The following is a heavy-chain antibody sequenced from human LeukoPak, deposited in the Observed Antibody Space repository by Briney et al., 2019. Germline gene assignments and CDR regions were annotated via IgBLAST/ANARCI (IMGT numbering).Heavy chain of an antibody. D-gene: IGHD3-22*01. CDR2: ISAYNGNT. CDR1: GYTFSTSD. J-gene: IGHJ4*02. Sequence: AASVKVSCKASGYTFSTSDISWVRQAPGQGLEWMGWISAYNGNTNYAQKLQGRVTMTTDTSTSTAYMELRSLRSDDTAVYYCARDLEDDSSGYYSAGDYWGQGTLVTVSS. CDR3: ARDLEDDSSGYYSAGDY. V-gene: IGHV1-18*01.